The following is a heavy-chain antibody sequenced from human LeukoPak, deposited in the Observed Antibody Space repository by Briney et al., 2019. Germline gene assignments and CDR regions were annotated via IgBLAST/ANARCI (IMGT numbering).Heavy chain of an antibody. V-gene: IGHV1-2*02. Sequence: ASVKVSCKASGYTFTGYYMHWVRQAPGQGLEWMGWINPNSGGTNYAQKFQGRVTMTRDTSISTAYMELSRLRSDDTAVYYCATSSLSYYYDSSGYSFSFDYWGQGTLVTVSS. CDR1: GYTFTGYY. J-gene: IGHJ4*02. CDR2: INPNSGGT. CDR3: ATSSLSYYYDSSGYSFSFDY. D-gene: IGHD3-22*01.